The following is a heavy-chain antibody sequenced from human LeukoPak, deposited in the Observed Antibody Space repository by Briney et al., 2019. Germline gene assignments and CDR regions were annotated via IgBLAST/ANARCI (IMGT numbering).Heavy chain of an antibody. CDR1: GVSISVLTYL. CDR3: ARGYYHSKNRPLN. CDR2: ISNSGST. Sequence: SETLSLTCTVPGVSISVLTYLWGWVRQSPGKGLEWVATISNSGSTYYSPSLQSRVTISLDTSKNHFSLRLTSVTAADTAVYYCARGYYHSKNRPLNWGQGTLVTVSS. D-gene: IGHD3-22*01. J-gene: IGHJ4*02. V-gene: IGHV4-39*02.